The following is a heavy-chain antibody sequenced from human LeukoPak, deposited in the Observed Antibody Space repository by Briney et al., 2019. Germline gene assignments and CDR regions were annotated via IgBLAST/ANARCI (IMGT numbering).Heavy chain of an antibody. CDR1: GYTFANFG. J-gene: IGHJ5*02. V-gene: IGHV1-18*01. CDR2: ISVYNGNT. Sequence: ASVKVSCKASGYTFANFGITWVRQAPGQGLEWMGWISVYNGNTNYAQNLQGRVTLTTDTSTSTAYMELRSLRSDDTALYYCARTCSSSSCYMVPWGQGTLVTVSS. CDR3: ARTCSSSSCYMVP. D-gene: IGHD2-2*02.